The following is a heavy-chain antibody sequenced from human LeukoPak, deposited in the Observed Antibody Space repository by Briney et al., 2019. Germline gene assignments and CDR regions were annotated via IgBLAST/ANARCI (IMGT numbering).Heavy chain of an antibody. CDR1: GFTFSSYA. J-gene: IGHJ4*02. V-gene: IGHV3-23*01. Sequence: GGSLRLSCAASGFTFSSYAMSWVRQAPGKGLEWVSGISCSGDSRYYPDSVKGRFTISRDNSKNTLYLQMNSLRAEDTAVYFCAKDIDSFWQYQLLGFDYWGQGTLVTVSS. CDR2: ISCSGDSR. D-gene: IGHD2-2*01. CDR3: AKDIDSFWQYQLLGFDY.